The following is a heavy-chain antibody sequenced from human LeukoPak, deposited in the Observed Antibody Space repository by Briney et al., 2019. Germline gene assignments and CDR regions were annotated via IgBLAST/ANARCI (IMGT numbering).Heavy chain of an antibody. CDR1: GFTFSSYA. J-gene: IGHJ4*02. D-gene: IGHD6-19*01. V-gene: IGHV3-23*01. CDR3: AREYSSGWYSPGSYYFDY. Sequence: GGSLRLSCAASGFTFSSYAMSWVRQAPGKGLEWVSAISGSGGSTYYADSVKGRFTISRDNSKNTLYLQMNSLRAEDTAVYYCAREYSSGWYSPGSYYFDYWGQGTLATVSS. CDR2: ISGSGGST.